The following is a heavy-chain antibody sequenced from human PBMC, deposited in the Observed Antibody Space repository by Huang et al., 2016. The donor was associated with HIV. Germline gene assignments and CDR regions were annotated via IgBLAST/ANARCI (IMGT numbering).Heavy chain of an antibody. CDR1: GYTFSTYA. D-gene: IGHD6-13*01. CDR3: VRPAAPTRYYYYEYMDV. J-gene: IGHJ6*03. V-gene: IGHV7-4-1*02. Sequence: QVQLVQSGSEVKKPGASVKVSCKASGYTFSTYALNWVRQAPGQGLEWMGWINANTGDPTYALAVTGRFVFSLDTSVSTAYLQINGLKAEDTAVYYCVRPAAPTRYYYYEYMDVWGQGTTVTVS. CDR2: INANTGDP.